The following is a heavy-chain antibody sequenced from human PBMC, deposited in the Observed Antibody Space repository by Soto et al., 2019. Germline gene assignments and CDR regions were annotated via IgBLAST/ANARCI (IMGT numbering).Heavy chain of an antibody. CDR2: ISAYNGNT. D-gene: IGHD6-19*01. CDR1: GYTFTSYG. Sequence: ASVKVSCKASGYTFTSYGISWVRQAPGQGLEWMGWISAYNGNTNYAQKLQGRVTMTTDTSTSTAYMELRSLRSDDTAVYYCARDSSGLYTLVLNYYYTDVWGKGTTVTGFS. CDR3: ARDSSGLYTLVLNYYYTDV. V-gene: IGHV1-18*01. J-gene: IGHJ6*03.